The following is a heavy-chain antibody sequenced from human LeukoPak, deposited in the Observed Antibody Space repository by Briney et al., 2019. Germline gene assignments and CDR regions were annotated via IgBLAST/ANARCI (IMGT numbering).Heavy chain of an antibody. CDR1: GFTLSSYS. Sequence: GGSLRLSCAASGFTLSSYSMSWVRQAPGKGLEWVSSISSSSSYIYYADSVKGRFTISRDNAKNSLYLQMNSLRAEDTAVYYCARVPPRNGGSYHPFDYWGQGTLVTVSS. V-gene: IGHV3-21*01. CDR3: ARVPPRNGGSYHPFDY. CDR2: ISSSSSYI. J-gene: IGHJ4*02. D-gene: IGHD1-26*01.